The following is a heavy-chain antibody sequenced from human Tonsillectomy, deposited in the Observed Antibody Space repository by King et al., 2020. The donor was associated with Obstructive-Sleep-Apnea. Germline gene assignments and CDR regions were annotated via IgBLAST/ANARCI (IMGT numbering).Heavy chain of an antibody. V-gene: IGHV4-59*08. CDR3: ARHRGVEDYGGYGDYFDY. CDR1: GGSISNYY. CDR2: MYYSGNT. J-gene: IGHJ4*02. Sequence: VQLQESGPGLVKPSETLSLTCTLSGGSISNYYWSWIRQPPGKGLEWIGYMYYSGNTNFNPSLKSRVTISADTAKIQFSLRLSSVTASETAVYYCARHRGVEDYGGYGDYFDYWGQGTLVTVSS. D-gene: IGHD5-12*01.